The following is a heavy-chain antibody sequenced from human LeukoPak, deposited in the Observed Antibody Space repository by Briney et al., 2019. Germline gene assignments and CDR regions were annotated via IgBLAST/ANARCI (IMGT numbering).Heavy chain of an antibody. D-gene: IGHD3-22*01. J-gene: IGHJ4*02. CDR1: GGSISSGSYY. Sequence: SETLSLTCTVSGGSISSGSYYWSWIRQPAGKGLEWIGRIYTSGSTNYNPSLKSRVTISVDTSKNQFSLKLSSVTAADTAVYYCARDRPRGSYSSGYYHDYWGQGTLVTVSS. CDR3: ARDRPRGSYSSGYYHDY. V-gene: IGHV4-61*02. CDR2: IYTSGST.